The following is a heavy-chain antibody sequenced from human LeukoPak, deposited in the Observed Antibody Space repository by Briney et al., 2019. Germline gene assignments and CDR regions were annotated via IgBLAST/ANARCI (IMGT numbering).Heavy chain of an antibody. CDR2: IFYSGST. CDR1: GGSISNYY. J-gene: IGHJ3*02. CDR3: ARGVYYGSGRTDAFDI. Sequence: SETLSLTCTVSGGSISNYYWSWIRQPPGKGLEWIGYIFYSGSTDSNPSLKSRVSISVDTSKNQFSLKLSSVTAADTAVYYCARGVYYGSGRTDAFDIWGQGTMVTVSS. D-gene: IGHD3-10*01. V-gene: IGHV4-59*12.